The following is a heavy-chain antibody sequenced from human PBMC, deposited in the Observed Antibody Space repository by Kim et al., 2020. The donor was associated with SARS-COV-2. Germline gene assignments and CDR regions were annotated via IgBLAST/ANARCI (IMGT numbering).Heavy chain of an antibody. CDR3: ARLDCSSTSCPTYYYYGMDV. V-gene: IGHV1-18*04. J-gene: IGHJ6*02. CDR2: ISAYNGNT. CDR1: GYTFTSYG. D-gene: IGHD2-2*01. Sequence: ASVKVSCKASGYTFTSYGISWVRQAPGQGLEWMGWISAYNGNTNYAQKLQGRVTMTTDTSTSTAYMELRSLRSDDTAVYYCARLDCSSTSCPTYYYYGMDVWGQGTTVTVSS.